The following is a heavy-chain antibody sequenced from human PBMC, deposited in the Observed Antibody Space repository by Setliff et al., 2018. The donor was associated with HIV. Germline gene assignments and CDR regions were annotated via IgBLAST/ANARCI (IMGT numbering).Heavy chain of an antibody. CDR3: ARSIVPVASGYYYFEY. CDR1: GGSFSDNY. CDR2: IYHTGST. Sequence: SETLSLTCAVYGGSFSDNYWGWIRQPPGNGLEWIGSIYHTGSTYYKPSLKSRVTISVDTSKNQFSLRLSSVAAGDTAVYYCARSIVPVASGYYYFEYWGQGTLVTVSS. V-gene: IGHV4-34*01. D-gene: IGHD3-3*01. J-gene: IGHJ4*02.